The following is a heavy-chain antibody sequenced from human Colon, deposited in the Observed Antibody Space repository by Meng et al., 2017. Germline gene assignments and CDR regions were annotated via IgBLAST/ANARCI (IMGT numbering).Heavy chain of an antibody. CDR1: GGSISTSGYY. CDR3: VRSSGWVRTGFDP. CDR2: IGHSGVT. D-gene: IGHD6-19*01. V-gene: IGHV4-39*01. J-gene: IGHJ5*02. Sequence: QPQLQESDPGLVKPSEALSLTCGVSGGSISTSGYYWGWIRQPPGKGLEWIGSIGHSGVTYYTPSLRSRVTVSIDTSKNQFFLEVTSVTAADTAVYYCVRSSGWVRTGFDPWGQGTLVTVSS.